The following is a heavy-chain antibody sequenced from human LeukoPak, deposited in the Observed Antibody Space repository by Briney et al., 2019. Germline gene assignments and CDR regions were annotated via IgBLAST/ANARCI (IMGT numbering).Heavy chain of an antibody. V-gene: IGHV4-59*08. J-gene: IGHJ4*02. Sequence: PSETLSLTCTVSGASISHYYWRWIRQPPGEGLEWIGYISYSGSTNYNPSLKSRATISVDTSKNQFSLKLTSVTAADTAVYYCARHVTGYSSSSYFGYWDQGTLVTVSS. CDR3: ARHVTGYSSSSYFGY. D-gene: IGHD6-6*01. CDR1: GASISHYY. CDR2: ISYSGST.